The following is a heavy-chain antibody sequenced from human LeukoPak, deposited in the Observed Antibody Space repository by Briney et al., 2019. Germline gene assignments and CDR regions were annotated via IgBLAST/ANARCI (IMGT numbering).Heavy chain of an antibody. D-gene: IGHD2-15*01. CDR3: AKDLRFYCSGGSCFLDY. CDR1: GFTFSSYG. J-gene: IGHJ4*02. V-gene: IGHV3-30*02. Sequence: GGSLRLSCAASGFTFSSYGMHWVRQAPGKGLEWVAFIRYDGSTKYYADSVKGRFTISRDNSKNTLYLQMNSLRAEDTAVYYCAKDLRFYCSGGSCFLDYWGQGTLVTVSS. CDR2: IRYDGSTK.